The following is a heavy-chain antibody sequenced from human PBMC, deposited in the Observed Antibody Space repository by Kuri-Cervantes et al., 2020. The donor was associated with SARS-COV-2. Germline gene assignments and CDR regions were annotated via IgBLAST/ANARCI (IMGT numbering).Heavy chain of an antibody. D-gene: IGHD2-2*01. CDR3: ARRGSDVVVPAAGNWFDP. CDR2: INHSGST. J-gene: IGHJ5*02. V-gene: IGHV4-34*01. Sequence: SEILSLTCAVYGGSFSGYYWSWIRQPPGKGLEWIGEINHSGSTNYNPTLKSRVTISVGTSKNQFSLKLSSVTAADTAVYYCARRGSDVVVPAAGNWFDPWGQGTLVTVSS. CDR1: GGSFSGYY.